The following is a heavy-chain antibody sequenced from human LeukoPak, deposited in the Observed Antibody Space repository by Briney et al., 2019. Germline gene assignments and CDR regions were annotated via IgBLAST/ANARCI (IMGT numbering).Heavy chain of an antibody. CDR3: AGSSGYWAFHI. V-gene: IGHV3-74*01. CDR2: INSDGATT. J-gene: IGHJ3*02. Sequence: GGSLRLSCAASGFTFGTYWMRWVRQAPGKGLVWVSGINSDGATTTYADFVKGRFTISRDNAKNSLYLQMHSPRADDPAVYYCAGSSGYWAFHIWGQGTMVTVSS. D-gene: IGHD3-22*01. CDR1: GFTFGTYW.